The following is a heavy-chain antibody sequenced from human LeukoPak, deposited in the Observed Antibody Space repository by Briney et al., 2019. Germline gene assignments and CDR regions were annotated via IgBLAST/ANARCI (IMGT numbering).Heavy chain of an antibody. CDR2: INPNSGGT. CDR1: GYTFTGYY. CDR3: ARREYSSSLGTGVAFDI. Sequence: GASVKVSCKASGYTFTGYYMHWVRQAPGQGLEWMGWINPNSGGTNYAQKFQGRDTMTRDTSISTAYMELCRLRSDDTAVYYCARREYSSSLGTGVAFDIWGQGTMVTVSS. D-gene: IGHD6-6*01. V-gene: IGHV1-2*02. J-gene: IGHJ3*02.